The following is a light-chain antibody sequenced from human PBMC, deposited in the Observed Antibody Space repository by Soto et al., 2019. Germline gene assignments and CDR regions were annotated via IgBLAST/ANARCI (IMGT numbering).Light chain of an antibody. CDR3: SSYTSSSTYV. J-gene: IGLJ1*01. Sequence: QSVLTQPASVSGSPGQSITISCTGTSSDVGGYNYVSWYQQHPGKAPKLMIYEVSNRPSGVSNRFSGSKSGNKASLTISGLQAEGEADYYCSSYTSSSTYVFGTGTKVTVL. CDR2: EVS. CDR1: SSDVGGYNY. V-gene: IGLV2-14*01.